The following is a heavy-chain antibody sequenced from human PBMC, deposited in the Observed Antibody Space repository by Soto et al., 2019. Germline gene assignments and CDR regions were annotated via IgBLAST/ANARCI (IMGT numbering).Heavy chain of an antibody. D-gene: IGHD1-1*01. V-gene: IGHV3-23*01. CDR3: AKWNGYGDY. J-gene: IGHJ4*02. CDR2: VSGGSGVT. Sequence: EVQLLESGGGLVQPGGSLRLSCAVSGFSFSTYGVTCVRQAPGKGLEWVSGVSGGSGVTHYADSVKGRCTITGDNSKNTVYLHMNSLRVEDTAVYYCAKWNGYGDYWGQGTLVTVSS. CDR1: GFSFSTYG.